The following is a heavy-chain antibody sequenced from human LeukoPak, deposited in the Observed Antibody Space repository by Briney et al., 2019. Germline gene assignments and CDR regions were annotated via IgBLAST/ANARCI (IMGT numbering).Heavy chain of an antibody. V-gene: IGHV4-59*11. CDR1: GASISSHY. J-gene: IGHJ4*02. Sequence: SETLSLTCSVSGASISSHYWSWIRQPPGKGLEWIGYIYYSGSTKYNPALKSRVTISVDTSKNQFSLKLSSVTAADTAVYYCARDRGGLAAAGTRVGDYYFDNWGQGTLVTVSS. CDR2: IYYSGST. CDR3: ARDRGGLAAAGTRVGDYYFDN. D-gene: IGHD6-13*01.